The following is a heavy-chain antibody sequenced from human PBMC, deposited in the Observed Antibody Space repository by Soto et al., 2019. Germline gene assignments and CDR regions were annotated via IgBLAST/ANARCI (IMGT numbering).Heavy chain of an antibody. CDR1: GYTFTGYY. V-gene: IGHV1-2*02. CDR2: INPNSGGT. CDR3: ARDIPVATVDGDWVYYGMDF. Sequence: EASVKVSCKASGYTFTGYYMHWVRQAPVRGLEWMGWINPNSGGTNYAQKFQGRVTMTRDTSISTAYMELSRLRSDDTAVYYCARDIPVATVDGDWVYYGMDFWGQGTTVTVSS. D-gene: IGHD5-12*01. J-gene: IGHJ6*02.